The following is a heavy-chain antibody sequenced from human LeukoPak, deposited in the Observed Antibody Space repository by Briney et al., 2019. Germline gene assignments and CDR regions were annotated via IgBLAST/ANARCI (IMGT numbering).Heavy chain of an antibody. V-gene: IGHV3-23*01. CDR2: ISTSGGST. J-gene: IGHJ4*02. D-gene: IGHD6-6*01. Sequence: ETLSLTCTVSGGSISSSSYYWGWIRQAPGKGLEWVSDISTSGGSTYYADSVKGRFTISRDNSKNTLFLQMNSLRAEDTAVYYCAKHSSNIAARPFDYWGQGTLVTVSS. CDR3: AKHSSNIAARPFDY. CDR1: GGSISSSSYY.